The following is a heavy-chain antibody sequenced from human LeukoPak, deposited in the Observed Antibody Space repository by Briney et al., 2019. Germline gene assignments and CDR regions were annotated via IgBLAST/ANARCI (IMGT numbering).Heavy chain of an antibody. CDR1: GGTFSSYA. J-gene: IGHJ3*02. Sequence: ASVKVSCKASGGTFSSYAISWVRQAPGQGLEWMGGIIPIFGTANYAQKFQGRVTITADESTSTAYMELSSLRSDDTAVYYCARDITGFDAFDIWGQGTMVTVSS. CDR2: IIPIFGTA. D-gene: IGHD1-20*01. CDR3: ARDITGFDAFDI. V-gene: IGHV1-69*13.